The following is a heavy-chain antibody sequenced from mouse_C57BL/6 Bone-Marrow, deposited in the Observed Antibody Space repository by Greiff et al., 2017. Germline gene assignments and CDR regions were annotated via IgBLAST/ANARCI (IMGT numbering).Heavy chain of an antibody. CDR2: ISGGGGNT. Sequence: EVQVVESGGGLVKPGGSLKLSCAASGFTFSSYTMSWVRQTPEKRLEWVATISGGGGNTYYPDSVKGRFTISRDNAKNTLYLQMSSLSFEDTDLYFCDRRLYGNLYAMDYWGQGTSVTVSS. J-gene: IGHJ4*01. CDR1: GFTFSSYT. D-gene: IGHD2-1*01. CDR3: DRRLYGNLYAMDY. V-gene: IGHV5-9*01.